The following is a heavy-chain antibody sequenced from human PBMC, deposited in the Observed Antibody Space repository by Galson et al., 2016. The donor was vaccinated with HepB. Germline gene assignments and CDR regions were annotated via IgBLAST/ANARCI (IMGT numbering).Heavy chain of an antibody. CDR2: INTNTGRP. CDR1: GYTFSSYA. J-gene: IGHJ6*02. CDR3: ARKYSSSWYDYYYYGMDV. V-gene: IGHV7-4-1*02. D-gene: IGHD6-13*01. Sequence: SVKVSCKASGYTFSSYAMNWVRQAPGQGLEWMGWINTNTGRPTYAQGFTGRFVFSLDTSVSTVYLQISSLKAEDTAVYYCARKYSSSWYDYYYYGMDVWGQGTTVTVSS.